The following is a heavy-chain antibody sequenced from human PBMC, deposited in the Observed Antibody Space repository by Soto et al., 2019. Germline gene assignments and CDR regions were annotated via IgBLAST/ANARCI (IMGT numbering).Heavy chain of an antibody. D-gene: IGHD3-22*01. Sequence: EVQLVESGGGLIQPGGSLRLSCAASGFTVSSNYMSWVRQAPGKGLEWVSVIYSGGSTYYADSVKGRFTISRDNSKNTLYLQMNSLRAEGTAVYYCARDRRYYYDSSGVLDYWGQGTLVTVSS. CDR2: IYSGGST. CDR3: ARDRRYYYDSSGVLDY. V-gene: IGHV3-53*01. J-gene: IGHJ4*02. CDR1: GFTVSSNY.